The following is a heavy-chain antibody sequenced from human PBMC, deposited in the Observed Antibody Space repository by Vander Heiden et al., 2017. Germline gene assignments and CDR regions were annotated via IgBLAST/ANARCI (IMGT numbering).Heavy chain of an antibody. CDR2: IYSDGST. D-gene: IGHD6-13*01. Sequence: EVQLVESGGGLIQPGGSLRLSCAAAGFSVSSNYMTLVRQAPGKGLEWVSVIYSDGSTYYADSVKGRFTISRDNSKNTLYLQMNSLRAEDTAVYYCATSYSTSWRDGFDIWGQGTMVTVSS. CDR1: GFSVSSNY. V-gene: IGHV3-53*01. J-gene: IGHJ3*02. CDR3: ATSYSTSWRDGFDI.